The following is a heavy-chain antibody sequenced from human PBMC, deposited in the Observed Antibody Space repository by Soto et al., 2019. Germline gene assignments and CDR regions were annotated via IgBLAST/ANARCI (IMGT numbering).Heavy chain of an antibody. D-gene: IGHD6-13*01. J-gene: IGHJ5*02. Sequence: SVKVSCKASGGTFSSYAISWVRQAPGQGLEWMGGIIPIFGTANYAQKFQGRVTITADESTSTAYMELSSLRSEDTAVYYCARDPDFIAAADNWFDPWGQGTLVTVSS. CDR1: GGTFSSYA. CDR2: IIPIFGTA. V-gene: IGHV1-69*13. CDR3: ARDPDFIAAADNWFDP.